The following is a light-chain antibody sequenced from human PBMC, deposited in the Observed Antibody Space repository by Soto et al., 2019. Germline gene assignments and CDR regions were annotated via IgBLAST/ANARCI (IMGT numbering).Light chain of an antibody. CDR1: QSISSY. Sequence: DIQMTQSPSSLSASVGDRVTITCRASQSISSYLNWYQQKPGKAPKLLIYAASSLQSGVPSRFSGSGSGTDFTLTISRLQPEDVATYYGQQSYSNPPALTVGGGTKVEIK. V-gene: IGKV1-39*01. CDR2: AAS. J-gene: IGKJ4*01. CDR3: QQSYSNPPALT.